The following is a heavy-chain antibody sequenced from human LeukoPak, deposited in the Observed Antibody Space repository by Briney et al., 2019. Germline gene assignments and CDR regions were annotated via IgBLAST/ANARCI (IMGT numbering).Heavy chain of an antibody. CDR2: INTNTGNP. D-gene: IGHD3-22*01. Sequence: ASVKVSCKASGYTFTSYAMNWVRQAPGQGLEWMGWINTNTGNPTYARGFTGRFVFSLDTSVSTAYLQISSLKAEDTAVYYCARSVQATMIVVAHDCWGQGTLVTVSS. CDR1: GYTFTSYA. J-gene: IGHJ4*02. CDR3: ARSVQATMIVVAHDC. V-gene: IGHV7-4-1*02.